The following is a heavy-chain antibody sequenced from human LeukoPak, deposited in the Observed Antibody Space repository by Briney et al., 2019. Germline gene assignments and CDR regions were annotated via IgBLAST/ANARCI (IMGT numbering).Heavy chain of an antibody. CDR3: AKDAWATMDV. CDR1: GFTFSNFA. V-gene: IGHV3-30*18. D-gene: IGHD1-26*01. CDR2: MSSDGVTK. Sequence: GGSLRLSCAASGFTFSNFAMHWVRQVPGKELQWVGIMSSDGVTKYYGDSVKGRFIVSRDNSKNALYLQMDGLRTEDTAVYYCAKDAWATMDVWGQGTMVTVSS. J-gene: IGHJ6*02.